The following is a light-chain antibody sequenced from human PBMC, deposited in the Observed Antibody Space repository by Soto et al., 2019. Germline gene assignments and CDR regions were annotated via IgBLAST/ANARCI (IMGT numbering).Light chain of an antibody. J-gene: IGKJ4*01. CDR3: HKYGSSPT. Sequence: EIVLTQSPGTLSLSPGERATLSCRASQSVSSSDVAWYQQKPGQAPRLVIYGASTRATGIPDRFSGSGSGTDFILTISRLEPEDFAVYYCHKYGSSPTFGGGTKVEIK. CDR2: GAS. V-gene: IGKV3-20*01. CDR1: QSVSSSD.